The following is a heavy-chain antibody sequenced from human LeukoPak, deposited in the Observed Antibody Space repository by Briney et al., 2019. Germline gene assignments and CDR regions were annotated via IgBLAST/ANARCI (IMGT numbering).Heavy chain of an antibody. CDR1: GGSISSYY. V-gene: IGHV4-59*01. CDR2: IYYSGST. D-gene: IGHD2-15*01. CDR3: ARRSRLGYCSGGSCYSLRY. Sequence: SETLSLTCTVSGGSISSYYWSWIRQPPGKGLEWIGYIYYSGSTNYNPSLKSRVTISVDTSKNQFSLKLSSVTAADTAVYYCARRSRLGYCSGGSCYSLRYWGQGTLVTVSS. J-gene: IGHJ4*02.